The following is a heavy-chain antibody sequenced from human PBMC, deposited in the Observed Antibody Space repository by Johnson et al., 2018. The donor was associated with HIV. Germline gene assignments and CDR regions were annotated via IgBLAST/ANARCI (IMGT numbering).Heavy chain of an antibody. CDR2: ITYEGRNK. Sequence: QVQLVESGGGLVQPGRSLRLSCAASAFPFDDHALHWVRQTPGKGLEWVAVITYEGRNKYYTDSVKGRFIISRDNSKNMTNLQMNGLSDEDTADYYCVRDQGSGWPTNAFDIWGRGTRVTVSS. V-gene: IGHV3-30*04. D-gene: IGHD6-19*01. CDR1: AFPFDDHA. CDR3: VRDQGSGWPTNAFDI. J-gene: IGHJ3*02.